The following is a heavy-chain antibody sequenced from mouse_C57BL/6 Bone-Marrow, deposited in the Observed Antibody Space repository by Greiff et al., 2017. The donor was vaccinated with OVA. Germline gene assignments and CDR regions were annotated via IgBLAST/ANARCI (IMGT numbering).Heavy chain of an antibody. CDR3: ARSTVPYGSSAWFAY. V-gene: IGHV1-54*01. Sequence: QVQLQQSGAELVRPGTSVKVSCKASGYAFTNYLIEWVKQRPGQGLEWIGVINPGSGGTNYNEKFKGKATLTADKSSSTAYMQLSSLTSEDSAVYFCARSTVPYGSSAWFAYWGQGTLVTVSA. CDR2: INPGSGGT. CDR1: GYAFTNYL. D-gene: IGHD1-1*01. J-gene: IGHJ3*01.